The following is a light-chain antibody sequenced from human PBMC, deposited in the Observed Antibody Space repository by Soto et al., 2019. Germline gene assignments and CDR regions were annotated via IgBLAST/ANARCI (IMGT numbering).Light chain of an antibody. CDR2: DVT. CDR1: SSDDGGYNY. Sequence: QSALTQVASVSGSPGQSITISCTGISSDDGGYNYVSWYQQHPGKAPKLMIYDVTNRPSGVSNRFSGSKSGNTASLTISGLQAEDEADYYCSSYTSTTTLGVFGGGTKLTVL. J-gene: IGLJ2*01. CDR3: SSYTSTTTLGV. V-gene: IGLV2-14*03.